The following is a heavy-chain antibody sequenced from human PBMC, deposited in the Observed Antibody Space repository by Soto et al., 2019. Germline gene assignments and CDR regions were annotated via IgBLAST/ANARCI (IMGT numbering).Heavy chain of an antibody. CDR2: INHSGST. Sequence: SETLSLTCAVYGGSFSGYYWSWIRQPPGKGLEWIGEINHSGSTNYNPSLKSRVTISVDTSKNQFSLKLSSVTAADTAVYYCARTRIVPHYYYYGMDVWGQGTTGSVSA. J-gene: IGHJ6*01. V-gene: IGHV4-34*01. D-gene: IGHD2-15*01. CDR3: ARTRIVPHYYYYGMDV. CDR1: GGSFSGYY.